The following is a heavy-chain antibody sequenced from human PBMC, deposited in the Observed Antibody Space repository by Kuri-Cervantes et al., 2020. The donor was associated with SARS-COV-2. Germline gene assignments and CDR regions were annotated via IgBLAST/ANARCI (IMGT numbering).Heavy chain of an antibody. CDR1: GFTFSSYS. D-gene: IGHD3-3*01. V-gene: IGHV3-21*01. CDR3: AKEEKVLRFLEWLGGMDV. CDR2: ISSSSSYI. J-gene: IGHJ6*02. Sequence: GGSLRLSCAASGFTFSSYSMNWVRQAPGKGLEWVSSISSSSSYIYYADSVKGRFTISRDIAKNSLYLQMNSLRAEDTAVYYCAKEEKVLRFLEWLGGMDVWGQGTTVTVSS.